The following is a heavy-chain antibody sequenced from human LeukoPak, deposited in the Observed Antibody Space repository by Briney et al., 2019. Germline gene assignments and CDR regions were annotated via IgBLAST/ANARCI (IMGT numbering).Heavy chain of an antibody. D-gene: IGHD6-19*01. J-gene: IGHJ4*02. CDR1: GFTFSDYY. Sequence: GGSLRLSCVASGFTFSDYYMSWIRQAPGKGLEWVSYISTNRTYTNYADSVKGRFTISRDNAKNSLYLQMNNLRAEDPAVYYFAITSGYSSGWYYFDHWGEGTLVTVSS. CDR2: ISTNRTYT. V-gene: IGHV3-11*06. CDR3: AITSGYSSGWYYFDH.